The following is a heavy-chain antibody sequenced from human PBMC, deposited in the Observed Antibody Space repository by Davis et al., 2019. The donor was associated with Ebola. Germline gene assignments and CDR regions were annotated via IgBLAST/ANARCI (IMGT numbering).Heavy chain of an antibody. V-gene: IGHV4-59*01. D-gene: IGHD3-10*01. Sequence: SETLSLTCTASGCSISSYHWSWIRQPPGTGLEWIGYIYYSGSTTYNPSLKSRVTISVDTSKNQFSLKLSSVTAADTAVYYCARVSYSYGMDVWGQGTTVTVSS. CDR2: IYYSGST. CDR3: ARVSYSYGMDV. J-gene: IGHJ6*02. CDR1: GCSISSYH.